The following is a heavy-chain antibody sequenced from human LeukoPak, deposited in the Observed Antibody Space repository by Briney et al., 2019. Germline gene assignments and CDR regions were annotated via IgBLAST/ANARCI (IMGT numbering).Heavy chain of an antibody. CDR2: ISYDGSNK. J-gene: IGHJ6*03. Sequence: PGGSLRLSCAASGFTFSSYAMHWVRQAPGKGLEWVAVISYDGSNKYYADSVKGRFTISRDNSKNTLYLQMNSLRAEDTAVYYCARPQTYCSSTSCYTHGVYYYYYMDVWGKGTTVTVSS. CDR1: GFTFSSYA. V-gene: IGHV3-30-3*01. CDR3: ARPQTYCSSTSCYTHGVYYYYYMDV. D-gene: IGHD2-2*02.